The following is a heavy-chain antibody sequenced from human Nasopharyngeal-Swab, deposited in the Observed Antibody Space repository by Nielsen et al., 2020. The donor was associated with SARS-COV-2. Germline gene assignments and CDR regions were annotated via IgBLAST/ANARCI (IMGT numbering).Heavy chain of an antibody. CDR2: IYGGGTT. Sequence: GGSLRLSCAASGLSVTNSHMNWIRQAPGKGLEWVSVIYGGGTTEYADSVRGRFTISRDRSGNTLYLQMNSLRADDTAIYYCARDGGLMAAAGHAEYFQHWGQGTLVTVSS. CDR3: ARDGGLMAAAGHAEYFQH. V-gene: IGHV3-53*01. J-gene: IGHJ1*01. CDR1: GLSVTNSH. D-gene: IGHD6-13*01.